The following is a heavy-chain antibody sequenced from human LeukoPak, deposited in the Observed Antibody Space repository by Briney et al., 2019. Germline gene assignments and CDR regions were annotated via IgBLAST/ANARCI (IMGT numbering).Heavy chain of an antibody. CDR3: ARGEAPDI. CDR1: GGSFSGYY. Sequence: SETLSLTCAVYGGSFSGYYWSWIRQPPGKGLEWIGEINHSGSTNYNPSLKSRVTISVDTSKNQFSLKLSSVTAADTAVYYCARGEAPDIWGQGTMVTVSS. V-gene: IGHV4-34*01. CDR2: INHSGST. J-gene: IGHJ3*02.